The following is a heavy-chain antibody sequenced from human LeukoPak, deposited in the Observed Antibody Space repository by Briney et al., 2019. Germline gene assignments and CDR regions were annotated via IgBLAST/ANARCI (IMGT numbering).Heavy chain of an antibody. CDR2: ISSSGSYI. V-gene: IGHV3-21*01. CDR3: ARDGYYDSSNDFDY. Sequence: GGSLRLSRVASGFTFSSYSMNWVRQAPGKGLEWVSSISSSGSYIYYADSLKGRFTISRDNAKNSLYLQMNSLRAEDTAVYYCARDGYYDSSNDFDYWGQGTLVTVSS. J-gene: IGHJ4*02. D-gene: IGHD3-22*01. CDR1: GFTFSSYS.